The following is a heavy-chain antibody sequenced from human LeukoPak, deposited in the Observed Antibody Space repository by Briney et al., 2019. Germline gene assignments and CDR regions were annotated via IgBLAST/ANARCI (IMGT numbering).Heavy chain of an antibody. V-gene: IGHV3-11*01. CDR1: GFTFSDYY. CDR3: ASTMWGVGIKTYYYDSSGYGALDY. CDR2: ISSSGSTI. J-gene: IGHJ4*02. D-gene: IGHD3-22*01. Sequence: PGGSLRLSCAASGFTFSDYYMSWIRQAPGKGLEWVSYISSSGSTIYYADSVKGRFTISRDNAKNSLYLQMNSLRAEDTAVYYCASTMWGVGIKTYYYDSSGYGALDYWGQGTLVTVSS.